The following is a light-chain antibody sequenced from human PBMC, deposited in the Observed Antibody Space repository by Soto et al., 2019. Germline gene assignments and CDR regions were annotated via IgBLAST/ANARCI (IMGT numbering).Light chain of an antibody. V-gene: IGLV1-40*01. Sequence: QSVLTQPPSVSGAPGQRVTIPCTGSSSNIGAGFAVRWYQQLPGAAPKLLIYGNINRPSGVPDRFSGSKSGTSASLAISGLQSEDEADYYCQSYDSSLGVSYVFGTGTKLTVL. CDR2: GNI. CDR3: QSYDSSLGVSYV. J-gene: IGLJ1*01. CDR1: SSNIGAGFA.